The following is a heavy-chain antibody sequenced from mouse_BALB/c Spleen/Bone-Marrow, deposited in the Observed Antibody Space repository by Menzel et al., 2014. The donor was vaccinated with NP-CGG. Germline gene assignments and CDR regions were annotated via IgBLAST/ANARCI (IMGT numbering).Heavy chain of an antibody. V-gene: IGHV1-69*02. CDR2: IDPSDSET. Sequence: VKLQESGAELVKPGAPVKLSCKASGYTFTSYWMNWVKQRPGRGLEWIGRIDPSDSETHYNQKFKDKATLTVDKSSSTACIQLSSLTSEDSAVYYCARALGDGYYYAMDYWGQGTSVTVSS. CDR3: ARALGDGYYYAMDY. CDR1: GYTFTSYW. D-gene: IGHD2-3*01. J-gene: IGHJ4*01.